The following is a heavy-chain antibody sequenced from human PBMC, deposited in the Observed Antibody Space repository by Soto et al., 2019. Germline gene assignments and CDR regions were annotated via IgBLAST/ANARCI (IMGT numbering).Heavy chain of an antibody. CDR3: ARQGFGPLHGLVDV. J-gene: IGHJ6*02. CDR1: GGSISSYY. D-gene: IGHD3-10*01. V-gene: IGHV4-59*08. Sequence: QVQLQESGPGLVKPSETLSLSCTVSGGSISSYYWSWFRQSPGKRMEWIGYVHHSWGSSYNPSLQSRVAISPDTSKSKFSLKVTSVTATDTAVYYCARQGFGPLHGLVDVWGQGTTVTVSS. CDR2: VHHSWGS.